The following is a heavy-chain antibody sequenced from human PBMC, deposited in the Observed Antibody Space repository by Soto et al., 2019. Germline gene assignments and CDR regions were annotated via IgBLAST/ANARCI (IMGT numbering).Heavy chain of an antibody. D-gene: IGHD1-1*01. Sequence: SETLSLTCGVYGGSFSGYQWNWIRQSPGQGLEWIGEINHSGTTKYNPSLESRINLSVDTSKKQFSLKMFSVTAADTAIYYCARGWRFDPWGQGTQATVSS. V-gene: IGHV4-34*01. CDR1: GGSFSGYQ. CDR3: ARGWRFDP. J-gene: IGHJ5*02. CDR2: INHSGTT.